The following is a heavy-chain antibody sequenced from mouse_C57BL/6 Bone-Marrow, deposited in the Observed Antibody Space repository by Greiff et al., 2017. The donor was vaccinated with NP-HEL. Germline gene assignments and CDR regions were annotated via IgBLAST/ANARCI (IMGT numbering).Heavy chain of an antibody. CDR1: GFTFSDAW. Sequence: EVQGVESGGGLVQPGGSMKLSCAASGFTFSDAWMDWVRQSPEKGLEWVAEIRNKANNHATYYAESVKGRFTISRDDSKSSVYLQMNSLRAEDTGIYYCTRRNYGSSGQWFAYWGQGTLVTVSA. J-gene: IGHJ3*01. V-gene: IGHV6-6*01. CDR2: IRNKANNHAT. CDR3: TRRNYGSSGQWFAY. D-gene: IGHD1-1*01.